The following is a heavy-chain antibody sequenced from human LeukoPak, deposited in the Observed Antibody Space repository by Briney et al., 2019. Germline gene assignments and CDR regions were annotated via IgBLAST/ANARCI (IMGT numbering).Heavy chain of an antibody. CDR3: AKDPNSSGWSIDY. CDR1: GFTFSSYG. V-gene: IGHV3-30*02. Sequence: PGGSLRLSCAASGFTFSSYGMHWVRQAPGKGLEWLAFIRYDGSNKYYADSVKGRFTISRDNSKNTLYLQMNSLRAEDTAVYYCAKDPNSSGWSIDYWGQGTLVTVSS. CDR2: IRYDGSNK. J-gene: IGHJ4*02. D-gene: IGHD6-19*01.